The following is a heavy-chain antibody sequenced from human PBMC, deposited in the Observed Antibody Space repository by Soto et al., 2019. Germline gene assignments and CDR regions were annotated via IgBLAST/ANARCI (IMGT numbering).Heavy chain of an antibody. D-gene: IGHD5-12*01. J-gene: IGHJ4*02. Sequence: QVQLVESGGGVVQPGRSLRLSCAASGFTFSSYGMHWVRQAPGKGLELVAVISYDGSNKYYADSVKGRFTISRDNSKSTLYLQMSSLRAEDTAVYYCAIDRKRWLQLQFDYWGQGNLVTVSS. CDR3: AIDRKRWLQLQFDY. CDR1: GFTFSSYG. V-gene: IGHV3-30*03. CDR2: ISYDGSNK.